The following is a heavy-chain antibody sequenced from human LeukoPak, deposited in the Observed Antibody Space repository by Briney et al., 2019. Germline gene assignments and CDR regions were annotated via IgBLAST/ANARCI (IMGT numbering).Heavy chain of an antibody. CDR1: GFTFSTYA. V-gene: IGHV3-23*01. J-gene: IGHJ4*02. CDR3: AKAASGNWNDVSDY. CDR2: ISGRGVST. Sequence: GGSLRLSCAASGFTFSTYAMSWVRQAPGKGLEWVSAISGRGVSTSYADSVRGRFTISRDNSKNTLYLQMNNLRAEDTAVYYCAKAASGNWNDVSDYWGQGTLVTVSS. D-gene: IGHD1-20*01.